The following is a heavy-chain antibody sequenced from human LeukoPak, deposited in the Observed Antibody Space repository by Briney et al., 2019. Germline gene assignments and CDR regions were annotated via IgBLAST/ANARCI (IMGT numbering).Heavy chain of an antibody. CDR1: GFTFSHHG. D-gene: IGHD3-22*01. Sequence: GGSLRLSCAASGFTFSHHGMHWVRQAPGKGLEWVAVISYDGSNKYYADSVKGRFTISRDNSKNTLYLQMNSLRAEDTAVYYCAKDGGYYDSSGYPNYWGQGTLVTVSS. CDR3: AKDGGYYDSSGYPNY. CDR2: ISYDGSNK. V-gene: IGHV3-30*19. J-gene: IGHJ4*02.